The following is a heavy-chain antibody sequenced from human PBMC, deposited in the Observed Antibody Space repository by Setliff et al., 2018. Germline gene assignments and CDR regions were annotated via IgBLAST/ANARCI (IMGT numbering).Heavy chain of an antibody. D-gene: IGHD3-22*01. J-gene: IGHJ3*02. CDR1: GFTFSFYA. CDR2: SSASGNSK. V-gene: IGHV3-23*01. CDR3: VKDHQSDSGSSGYPAAFDI. Sequence: ETLSLSCAASGFTFSFYAMSWVRQAPGKGLEWVSSSSASGNSKYYADSVKGRFIISRDNSKNTLYLQMNSLRAEDTAVYYCVKDHQSDSGSSGYPAAFDIWGQGAMVTVSS.